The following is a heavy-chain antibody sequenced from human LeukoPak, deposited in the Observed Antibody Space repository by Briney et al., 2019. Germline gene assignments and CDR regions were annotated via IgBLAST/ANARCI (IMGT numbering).Heavy chain of an antibody. CDR3: SRRASIQCLSYCFVY. V-gene: IGHV3-48*01. Sequence: GGSLRLSCTASGFNFTDYSMNWVRQAPGKGLEWISYIGISSGNTKYADTVKGRFTITRDKARNSPYMQLNSLRADDTAVYYCSRRASIQCLSYCFVYWGQGNLFTVSS. D-gene: IGHD5/OR15-5a*01. CDR1: GFNFTDYS. J-gene: IGHJ4*02. CDR2: IGISSGNT.